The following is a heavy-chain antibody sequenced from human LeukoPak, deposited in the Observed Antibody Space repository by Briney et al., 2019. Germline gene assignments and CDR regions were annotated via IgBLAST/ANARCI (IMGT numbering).Heavy chain of an antibody. J-gene: IGHJ6*03. D-gene: IGHD2-15*01. Sequence: ASVKVSCKASGYTFTGYYMHWVRQAPGQGLEWMGWINPNSGGTNYAQKFQGRVTMTRDTSFSTAYMELSRLRSDDTAVYYCARGVVVAANGFDYMDVWGKGTTVTVSS. V-gene: IGHV1-2*02. CDR1: GYTFTGYY. CDR2: INPNSGGT. CDR3: ARGVVVAANGFDYMDV.